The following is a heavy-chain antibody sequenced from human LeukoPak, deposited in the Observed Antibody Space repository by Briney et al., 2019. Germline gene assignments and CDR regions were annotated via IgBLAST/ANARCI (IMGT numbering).Heavy chain of an antibody. CDR3: ARVAKERVGGVYYFDY. J-gene: IGHJ4*02. CDR2: IGTAGDT. CDR1: GFTFSDYD. D-gene: IGHD1-1*01. Sequence: GGSLRLSCAASGFTFSDYDMHWVRQATGKGLEWVSAIGTAGDTYYTGSVKGRFTTSRENAKNSLYLQMNSLRAGDTAVYYCARVAKERVGGVYYFDYWGQGTLVTVSS. V-gene: IGHV3-13*01.